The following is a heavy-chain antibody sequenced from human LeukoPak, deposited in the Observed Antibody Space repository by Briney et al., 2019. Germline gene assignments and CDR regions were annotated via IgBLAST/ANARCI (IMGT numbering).Heavy chain of an antibody. J-gene: IGHJ4*02. CDR2: ISSSGSTI. Sequence: GGSLRLSCAASGFTFSSYSMNWIRQAPGKGLEWVSYISSSGSTIYYADSVKGRFTISRDNAKNSLYLQMNSLRAEDTAVYYCAKDRSIGTYYTFDHWGQGTLVTVSS. CDR3: AKDRSIGTYYTFDH. CDR1: GFTFSSYS. V-gene: IGHV3-48*04. D-gene: IGHD1-26*01.